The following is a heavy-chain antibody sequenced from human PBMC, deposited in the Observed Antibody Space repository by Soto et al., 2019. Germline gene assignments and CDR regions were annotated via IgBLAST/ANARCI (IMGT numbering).Heavy chain of an antibody. CDR3: ARQRWGSGMYSGLLDC. V-gene: IGHV4-39*01. J-gene: IGHJ4*02. Sequence: QMQLQESGPGLVKPSETLSLTCTVSGGSISSSSYHWGWVRQPPGKGLEWIGTVYYSGSTNYNPSLQSRVTILVDTSQNRFSLRLRSVTGADTAVSYCARQRWGSGMYSGLLDCWGQGTQVTVSS. D-gene: IGHD3-10*01. CDR2: VYYSGST. CDR1: GGSISSSSYH.